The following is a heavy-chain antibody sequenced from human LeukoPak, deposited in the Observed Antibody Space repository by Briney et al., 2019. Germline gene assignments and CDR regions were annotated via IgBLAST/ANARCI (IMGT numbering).Heavy chain of an antibody. CDR3: ARVQYDILTGYRRRKYFDL. D-gene: IGHD3-9*01. Sequence: SETLSLTCAVYGGSFSDYYWSWIRQPPGKGLEWIGEINHSGSTNYNPSLKSRVTISVDTSKNQFSLKLSSVTAADTAVYYCARVQYDILTGYRRRKYFDLWGRGTLVTVSS. V-gene: IGHV4-34*01. J-gene: IGHJ2*01. CDR2: INHSGST. CDR1: GGSFSDYY.